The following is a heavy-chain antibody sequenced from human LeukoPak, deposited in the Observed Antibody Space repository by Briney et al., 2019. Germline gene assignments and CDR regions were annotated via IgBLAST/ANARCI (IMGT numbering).Heavy chain of an antibody. CDR1: GFTFSSYE. D-gene: IGHD4-17*01. V-gene: IGHV3-48*01. CDR3: AREDGDSDEYYYMDV. J-gene: IGHJ6*03. Sequence: PGGSLRLSCAASGFTFSSYEMNWVRQAPGKGLEWVSYISSSSSTIYYADSVKGRFTISRDNAKNSLYLQMNSLSAEDTAVYYCAREDGDSDEYYYMDVWGKGTTVTVSS. CDR2: ISSSSSTI.